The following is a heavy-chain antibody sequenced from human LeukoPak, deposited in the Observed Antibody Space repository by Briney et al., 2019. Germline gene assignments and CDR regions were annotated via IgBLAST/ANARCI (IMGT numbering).Heavy chain of an antibody. CDR3: AKAASGNWNDVSDY. CDR1: GFTFNTYA. J-gene: IGHJ4*02. V-gene: IGHV3-23*01. Sequence: GSLRLSCAASGFTFNTYAMSWVRQAPGKGLEWVSAISGRGVSTSYADSVRGRFTISRDNSKNTLYLQMNSLRAEDTAVYYCAKAASGNWNDVSDYWGQGTLVTVSS. CDR2: ISGRGVST. D-gene: IGHD1-20*01.